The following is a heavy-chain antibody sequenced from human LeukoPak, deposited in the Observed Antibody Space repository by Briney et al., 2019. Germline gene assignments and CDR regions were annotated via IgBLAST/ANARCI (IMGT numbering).Heavy chain of an antibody. CDR3: AKAGIGVVGYFDY. CDR1: GFTFSSYW. Sequence: GGSLRLSCAASGFTFSSYWMHWVRQAPGKGLVWVSRINSDGSSTTYADSVKGRFTISRDNAKNTLYLQMNSLRDGDTALYYCAKAGIGVVGYFDYWGQGTLVTVSS. CDR2: INSDGSST. J-gene: IGHJ4*02. V-gene: IGHV3-74*01. D-gene: IGHD6-19*01.